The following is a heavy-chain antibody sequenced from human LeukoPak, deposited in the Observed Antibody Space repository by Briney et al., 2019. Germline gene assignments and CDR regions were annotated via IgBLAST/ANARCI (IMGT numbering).Heavy chain of an antibody. J-gene: IGHJ3*02. Sequence: SQTLSLTCAVSGGSISSGGYSWSWIRQPPGKGLEWIGYIYHSGSTYYNPSLKSRVTISVDRSKNQFSLKLSSVTAADTAVYYCARDCSGGSCYGAFDIWGQGTMVTVSS. CDR2: IYHSGST. D-gene: IGHD2-15*01. V-gene: IGHV4-30-2*01. CDR1: GGSISSGGYS. CDR3: ARDCSGGSCYGAFDI.